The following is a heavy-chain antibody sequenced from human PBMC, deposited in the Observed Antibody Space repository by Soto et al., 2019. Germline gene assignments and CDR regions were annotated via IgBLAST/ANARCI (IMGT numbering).Heavy chain of an antibody. D-gene: IGHD1-26*01. CDR3: ARGTVGWELLGDY. CDR1: GGSISSGDYY. J-gene: IGHJ4*02. CDR2: IYYSGST. Sequence: QVQLQESGPGLVKPSQTLSLTCTVSGGSISSGDYYWSWIRQPPGKVLEWIGYIYYSGSTYYNPSLKSRVTISVDTSKNQFSLKLSSVTAADTAVYYCARGTVGWELLGDYWGQGTLVTVSS. V-gene: IGHV4-30-4*01.